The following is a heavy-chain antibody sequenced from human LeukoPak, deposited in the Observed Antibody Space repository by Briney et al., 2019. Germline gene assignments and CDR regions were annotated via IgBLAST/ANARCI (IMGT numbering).Heavy chain of an antibody. D-gene: IGHD2-2*01. J-gene: IGHJ4*02. CDR2: INHSGST. CDR1: GGSFSGYY. Sequence: PSETLSLTCAVYGGSFSGYYWSWIRQPPGKGLEWIGEINHSGSTNYNPSLKSRVTISVDTSKNQFSLKLSSVTAADTAVYYCARLGIGYCSSTSCYDYFDYWGQGTLVTISS. V-gene: IGHV4-34*01. CDR3: ARLGIGYCSSTSCYDYFDY.